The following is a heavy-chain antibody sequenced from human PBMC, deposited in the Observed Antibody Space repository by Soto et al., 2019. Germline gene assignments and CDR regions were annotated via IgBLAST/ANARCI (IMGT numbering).Heavy chain of an antibody. J-gene: IGHJ6*02. D-gene: IGHD2-21*02. CDR2: INHSGTT. CDR3: ARADRTLVTSYGLDV. CDR1: GGCFSGFY. V-gene: IGHV4-34*01. Sequence: SGTLSLTCAVSGGCFSGFYWTWIRQPPGEGLEWIGEINHSGTTNFNPSLRSRLTISLDSSKKHFSLKLTSMTAADAAVYYCARADRTLVTSYGLDVWGQGTTVTVSS.